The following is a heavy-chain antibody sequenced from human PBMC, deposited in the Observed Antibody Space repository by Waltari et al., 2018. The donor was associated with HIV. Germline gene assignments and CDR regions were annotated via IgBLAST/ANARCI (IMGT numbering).Heavy chain of an antibody. CDR1: AYTLRPSK. D-gene: IGHD3-16*02. Sequence: EVQLVESGGGLVKPGGSLSAPCADPAYTLRPSKLPLVRLPPGKGREWVSSISSVGSYIYYPDSFKGRFTISRDNAKNSLYLQMNSLRAEDTAVYYCAGGGYDYAWGTYRPFDYWGQGTLVTVSS. CDR3: AGGGYDYAWGTYRPFDY. J-gene: IGHJ4*02. CDR2: ISSVGSYI. V-gene: IGHV3-21*03.